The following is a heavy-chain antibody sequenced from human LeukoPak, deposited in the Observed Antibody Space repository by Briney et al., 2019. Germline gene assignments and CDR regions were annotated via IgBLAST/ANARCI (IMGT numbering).Heavy chain of an antibody. V-gene: IGHV5-51*01. Sequence: GESLKISCKGSGYSFTSYWIGWVRQMPGKGLEWIGIIYPGDSDTRYSPSFQGRVTISADKSISTAYLQWSSLKASDTAMYYCARLRFSQIQNWFDPWGQGTLVTVSS. D-gene: IGHD3-16*01. CDR1: GYSFTSYW. CDR2: IYPGDSDT. J-gene: IGHJ5*02. CDR3: ARLRFSQIQNWFDP.